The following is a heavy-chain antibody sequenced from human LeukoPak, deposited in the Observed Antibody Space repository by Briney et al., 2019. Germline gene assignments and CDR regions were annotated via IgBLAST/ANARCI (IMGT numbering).Heavy chain of an antibody. J-gene: IGHJ4*02. CDR3: ARAEILTGYYPRYYFDY. Sequence: SVKVSCKASGGAFSSYAISWVRQAPGQGLEWMGGIIPIFGTANYAQKFQGRVTITTDESTSTAYMELSSLRSEDTAVYYCARAEILTGYYPRYYFDYWGQGTLVTVSS. CDR2: IIPIFGTA. V-gene: IGHV1-69*05. CDR1: GGAFSSYA. D-gene: IGHD3-9*01.